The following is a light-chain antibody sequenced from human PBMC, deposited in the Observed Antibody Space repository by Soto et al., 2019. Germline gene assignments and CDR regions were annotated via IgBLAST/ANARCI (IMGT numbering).Light chain of an antibody. V-gene: IGKV3-15*01. J-gene: IGKJ1*01. CDR2: GAS. Sequence: EIGITQSPSTVSVSPGERATLSCRASQSVSSNLAWYQQKPGQTPRLLIYGASTRATGIPARFSGSGSGTEFTLTISSLQSEDFAVYYCQQYNNGTPWTFGQGTKVDIK. CDR3: QQYNNGTPWT. CDR1: QSVSSN.